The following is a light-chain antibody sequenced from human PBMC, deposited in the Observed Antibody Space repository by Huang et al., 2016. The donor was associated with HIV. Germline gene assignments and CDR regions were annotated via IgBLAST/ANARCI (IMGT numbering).Light chain of an antibody. CDR3: MQRTQRPLT. CDR2: EVS. Sequence: DIVMTQTPLSLSVTPGQPASISCKSSQSLLHSDGETYLYWYLHKPGQSPQLLIYEVSNRVSGVPDRFSGSGSGTDFTLRISRVEAEDVGVYYCMQRTQRPLTFGGGIKVEIK. V-gene: IGKV2D-29*02. J-gene: IGKJ4*01. CDR1: QSLLHSDGETY.